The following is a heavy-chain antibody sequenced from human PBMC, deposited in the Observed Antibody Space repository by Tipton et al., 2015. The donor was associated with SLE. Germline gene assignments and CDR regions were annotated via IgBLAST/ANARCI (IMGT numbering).Heavy chain of an antibody. CDR2: IYYSGST. Sequence: TLSLTCTVSGGSISSSSYYWGWIRQPPGKGLEWIGSIYYSGSTNYNPSLKSRVTISVDTSKNQFSLKLSSVTAADTAVYYCARVIAAAATLWGQGTLVTVSS. D-gene: IGHD6-13*01. V-gene: IGHV4-39*07. CDR1: GGSISSSSYY. J-gene: IGHJ4*02. CDR3: ARVIAAAATL.